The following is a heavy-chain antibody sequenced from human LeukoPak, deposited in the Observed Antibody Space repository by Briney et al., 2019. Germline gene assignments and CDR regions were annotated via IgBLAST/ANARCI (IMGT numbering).Heavy chain of an antibody. CDR3: ARRRGWDFDSSGYDFDY. CDR2: IYPGDSDI. J-gene: IGHJ4*02. V-gene: IGHV5-51*01. Sequence: GESLKISCKGSGYSFTGKWIAWVRQMPGKGLEWMGIIYPGDSDIKYSPSFQGQITISADKSINTAYLQWSSLKDSDTAIYYCARRRGWDFDSSGYDFDYWGQGTLVTVSS. CDR1: GYSFTGKW. D-gene: IGHD3-22*01.